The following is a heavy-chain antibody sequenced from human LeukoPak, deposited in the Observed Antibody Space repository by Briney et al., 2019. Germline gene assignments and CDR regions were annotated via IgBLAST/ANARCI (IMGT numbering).Heavy chain of an antibody. D-gene: IGHD3-3*01. Sequence: GGSLRLSCAASGFTFSSYSMNWVRQAPGKGLEWVSYISSSSSTIYYADSVKGRFTFSRDNAKNSLYLQMNSLRAEDTAVYYCARAQVLEWLLYNYYYYMDVWGKGTTVTVS. CDR1: GFTFSSYS. CDR2: ISSSSSTI. CDR3: ARAQVLEWLLYNYYYYMDV. J-gene: IGHJ6*03. V-gene: IGHV3-48*01.